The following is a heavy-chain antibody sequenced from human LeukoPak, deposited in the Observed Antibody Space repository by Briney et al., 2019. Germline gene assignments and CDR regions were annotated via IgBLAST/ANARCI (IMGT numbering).Heavy chain of an antibody. V-gene: IGHV5-51*01. J-gene: IGHJ6*02. Sequence: GESLQISCKGSGYSFTSYWIGWVRQMPGKGLEWMGIIYPGDSDTRYSPSFQGQVTISADKSISTAYLQWSSLKASDTAMYYCARILPDYPYYYYGMDVWGQGTTVTVSS. CDR3: ARILPDYPYYYYGMDV. D-gene: IGHD3-10*01. CDR2: IYPGDSDT. CDR1: GYSFTSYW.